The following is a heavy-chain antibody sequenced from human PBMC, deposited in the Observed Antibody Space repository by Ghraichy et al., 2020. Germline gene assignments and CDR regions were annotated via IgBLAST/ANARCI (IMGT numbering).Heavy chain of an antibody. D-gene: IGHD5-12*01. J-gene: IGHJ4*02. CDR2: ISTYPTTI. V-gene: IGHV3-48*02. CDR1: GFSFSDYT. CDR3: ARALPGGYELSGFDF. Sequence: GGSLRLSCAVSGFSFSDYTINWVRQAPGKGLEWVSYISTYPTTIYYADSVKGRFTISRDNAKNSLFLQMNNLRDEDTAVYYCARALPGGYELSGFDFWGQGTLVTVSS.